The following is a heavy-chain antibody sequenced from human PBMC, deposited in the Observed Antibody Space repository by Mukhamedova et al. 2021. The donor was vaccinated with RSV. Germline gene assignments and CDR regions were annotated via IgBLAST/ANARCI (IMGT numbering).Heavy chain of an antibody. J-gene: IGHJ5*02. D-gene: IGHD2-2*01. V-gene: IGHV4-34*01. CDR3: ARGVIVVVPAAIFPLRSYWFDP. Sequence: SLKSRVTISVDTSKNQFSLKLSSVTAADTAVYYCARGVIVVVPAAIFPLRSYWFDPWGQGTLVTVSS.